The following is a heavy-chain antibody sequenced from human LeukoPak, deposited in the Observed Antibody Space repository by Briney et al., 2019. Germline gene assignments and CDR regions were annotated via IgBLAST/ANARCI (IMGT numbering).Heavy chain of an antibody. CDR2: ISGHNGNT. CDR3: ATYDFWSGFCAY. D-gene: IGHD3-3*01. J-gene: IGHJ4*02. V-gene: IGHV1-18*01. Sequence: ASVKVSCKASGYTFTNYGISWVRQAPAQGLEWVGWISGHNGNTNYAQKFQGRVTMTTDTSTSTAYMELRSLRSDDTAVYYCATYDFWSGFCAYWGQGTQVTVSS. CDR1: GYTFTNYG.